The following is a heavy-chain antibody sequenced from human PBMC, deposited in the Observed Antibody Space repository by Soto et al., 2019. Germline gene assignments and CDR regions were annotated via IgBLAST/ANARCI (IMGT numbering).Heavy chain of an antibody. D-gene: IGHD3-3*01. CDR1: GGTFSSYA. V-gene: IGHV1-69*13. J-gene: IGHJ5*02. CDR2: IIPIFGTA. CDR3: ARDLEYTIFGVRIRWGWFDP. Sequence: SVKVSCKASGGTFSSYAISWVRQAPGRGLEWMGGIIPIFGTANYAQKFQGRVTITADESTSTAYMELSSLRSEDTAVYYCARDLEYTIFGVRIRWGWFDPWGQGTPVTVSS.